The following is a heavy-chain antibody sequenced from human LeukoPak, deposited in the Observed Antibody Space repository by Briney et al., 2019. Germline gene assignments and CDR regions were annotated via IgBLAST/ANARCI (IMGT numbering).Heavy chain of an antibody. V-gene: IGHV4-39*07. D-gene: IGHD6-13*01. CDR2: IYHSGST. CDR3: ARGVTAGGYYYYYMDV. J-gene: IGHJ6*03. CDR1: GGYISSYY. Sequence: SETLSLTCTVSGGYISSYYWSWIRQPPGKGLEWIGSIYHSGSTYYNPSLKSRVTISVDTSKNQFSLKLSSVTAADTAVYYCARGVTAGGYYYYYMDVWGKGTTVTISS.